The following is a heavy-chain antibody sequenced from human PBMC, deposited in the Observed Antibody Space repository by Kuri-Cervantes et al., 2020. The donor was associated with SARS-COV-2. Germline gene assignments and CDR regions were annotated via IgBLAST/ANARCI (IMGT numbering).Heavy chain of an antibody. CDR2: IWYDGSNK. CDR3: ARDSSVGATPGYYYGMDV. D-gene: IGHD1-26*01. V-gene: IGHV3-33*01. CDR1: GFTFSSYG. J-gene: IGHJ6*02. Sequence: GGSLRLSCAASGFTFSSYGMHWVRQAQGKGLEWVAVIWYDGSNKYYADSVKGRFTISRDNSKNTLYLQMNSLRAEDTAVYYCARDSSVGATPGYYYGMDVWGQGTTVTVSS.